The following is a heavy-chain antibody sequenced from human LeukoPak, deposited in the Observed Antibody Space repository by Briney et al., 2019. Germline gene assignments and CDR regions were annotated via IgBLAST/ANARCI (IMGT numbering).Heavy chain of an antibody. J-gene: IGHJ4*02. CDR1: GGSISSYY. D-gene: IGHD2-15*01. CDR2: IYSSGDT. Sequence: SETLSLTCTVSGGSISSYYWSWVRQPAGKGLEWIGRIYSSGDTNYNPSLKSRVSMSVDTSRNRFSLKLNSVTAADTAVYYCARESVGYCSGGSCPYYFDYWGQGTLVTVSS. V-gene: IGHV4-4*07. CDR3: ARESVGYCSGGSCPYYFDY.